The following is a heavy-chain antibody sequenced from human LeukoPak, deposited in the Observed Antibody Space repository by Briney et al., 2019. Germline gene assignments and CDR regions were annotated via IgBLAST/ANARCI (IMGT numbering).Heavy chain of an antibody. CDR2: MNPNSGNT. Sequence: ASVKVSCKASGYTFTNYDINWVRQATGQGLEWMGWMNPNSGNTGYAQKFQGRVTITRNPSISTAYMEMSSLRYEDTAVYYCARDTVVVPAAVDYWGQGTLVTVSS. D-gene: IGHD2-2*01. V-gene: IGHV1-8*03. CDR1: GYTFTNYD. J-gene: IGHJ4*02. CDR3: ARDTVVVPAAVDY.